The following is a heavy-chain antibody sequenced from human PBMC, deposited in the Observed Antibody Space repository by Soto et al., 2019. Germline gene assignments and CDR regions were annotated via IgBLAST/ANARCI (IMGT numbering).Heavy chain of an antibody. CDR2: IYWDDSK. V-gene: IGHV2-5*02. CDR1: GFSLTTDRVG. Sequence: QITLKESGPTLGKPTQTLTLTCTFSGFSLTTDRVGVGWIRQPPGEALEWLAVIYWDDSKTYRPSLESRLTITKDTSKNQLALTMTNMDSLDTATYYCAHAYGGRSLYWGQGTLVTVSS. J-gene: IGHJ4*02. CDR3: AHAYGGRSLY. D-gene: IGHD1-26*01.